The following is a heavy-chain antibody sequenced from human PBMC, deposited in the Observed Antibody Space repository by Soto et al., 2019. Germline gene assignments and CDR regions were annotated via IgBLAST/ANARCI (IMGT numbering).Heavy chain of an antibody. CDR1: GGTFSNYA. CDR3: ARFQYSSSWYFNYGMYV. Sequence: GASVKVSCKASGGTFSNYAISWVRQAPGQRLEWMGGIIPIFGTANYAQKFQGRVTITADESTSTAYMELSSLRSEDTAVYYCARFQYSSSWYFNYGMYVWGQGTTVTVSS. J-gene: IGHJ6*02. CDR2: IIPIFGTA. V-gene: IGHV1-69*13. D-gene: IGHD6-13*01.